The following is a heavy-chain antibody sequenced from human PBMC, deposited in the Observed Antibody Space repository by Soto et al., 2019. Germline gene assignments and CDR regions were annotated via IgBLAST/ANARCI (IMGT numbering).Heavy chain of an antibody. CDR2: IVVGSGNT. J-gene: IGHJ6*02. CDR3: AAELRREVYYYYGMDV. CDR1: GFTFTSSA. Sequence: ASVKVSCKASGFTFTSSAVQWVRQARGQRLEWIGWIVVGSGNTNYAQKFQERVTITRDMSTSTAYMELSSLRSEDTAVYYCAAELRREVYYYYGMDVWGQGTTVTVYS. V-gene: IGHV1-58*01.